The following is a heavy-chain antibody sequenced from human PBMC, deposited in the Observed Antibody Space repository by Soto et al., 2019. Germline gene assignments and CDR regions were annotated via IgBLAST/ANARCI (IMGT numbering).Heavy chain of an antibody. D-gene: IGHD6-19*01. CDR1: GYTLYSHG. CDR3: ARVGLGSGYYYYYMDV. V-gene: IGHV1-18*01. Sequence: ASVKVSFKASGYTLYSHGISWGRQAPRKGLEWMGWISAYNGNTNYAQKLQGRVTMTTDTSTSTAYMELRSLRSDDTAVYYCARVGLGSGYYYYYMDVWGKGTTGTVSS. J-gene: IGHJ6*03. CDR2: ISAYNGNT.